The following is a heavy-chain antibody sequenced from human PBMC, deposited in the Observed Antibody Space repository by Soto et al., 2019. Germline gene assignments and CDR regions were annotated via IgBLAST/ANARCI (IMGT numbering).Heavy chain of an antibody. CDR1: GFTFSNYA. D-gene: IGHD3-10*01. V-gene: IGHV3-23*01. Sequence: GGSLRLSCAASGFTFSNYAMTWVRQAPGKGLEWVSALSGGSGSTYYADSVRGRFTISRDFSKNTLYLQMNSLRAEDTAVYYCARVLIDYDAPGSYYSRDNWFDPWGKGT. CDR2: LSGGSGST. CDR3: ARVLIDYDAPGSYYSRDNWFDP. J-gene: IGHJ5*02.